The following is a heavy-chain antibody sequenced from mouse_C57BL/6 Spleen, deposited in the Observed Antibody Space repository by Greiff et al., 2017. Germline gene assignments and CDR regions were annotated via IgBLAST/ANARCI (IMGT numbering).Heavy chain of an antibody. V-gene: IGHV3-6*01. CDR2: ISYDGSN. J-gene: IGHJ4*01. CDR1: GYSITSGYY. CDR3: ARDEVDY. Sequence: EVKVEESGPGLVKPSPSLSLTCSVTGYSITSGYYWNWIRQFPGNKLEWMGYISYDGSNNYNPSLKNRISITRDTSKNQFFLKLNSVTTEDTATYYCARDEVDYWGQGTSVTVSS.